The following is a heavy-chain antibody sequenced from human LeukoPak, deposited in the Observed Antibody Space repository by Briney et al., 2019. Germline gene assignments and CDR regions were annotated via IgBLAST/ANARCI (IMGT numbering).Heavy chain of an antibody. CDR2: ISSSGSTI. CDR1: GFTFSDYY. V-gene: IGHV3-11*01. J-gene: IGHJ4*02. Sequence: PGGSLRLSCAASGFTFSDYYMSWIRQAPGKGLEWVSYISSSGSTIYYADSVKGRFTISRDNAKNSLYLQMNSLRAEDTAVYYCAKGPIVVVVAATNIDYWGQGTLVTVSS. D-gene: IGHD2-15*01. CDR3: AKGPIVVVVAATNIDY.